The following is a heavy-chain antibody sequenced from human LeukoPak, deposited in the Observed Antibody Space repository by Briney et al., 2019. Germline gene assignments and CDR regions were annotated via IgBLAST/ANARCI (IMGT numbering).Heavy chain of an antibody. V-gene: IGHV1-2*02. Sequence: ASVKVSCKASGYTFTGYYMHRVRQAPGPGLEWVGWINPNSGGTNYAQTFQGRVTMTRDTSISTAYMELSRLRSDDTAVYYCARVGYCSSTSCYGWFDPWGQGTLVTVSS. J-gene: IGHJ5*02. D-gene: IGHD2-2*01. CDR1: GYTFTGYY. CDR3: ARVGYCSSTSCYGWFDP. CDR2: INPNSGGT.